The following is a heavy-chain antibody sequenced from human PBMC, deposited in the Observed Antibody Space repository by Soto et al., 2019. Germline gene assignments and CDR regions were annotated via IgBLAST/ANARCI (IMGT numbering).Heavy chain of an antibody. CDR3: ARDGGYSYGYRGGFDY. Sequence: SVKVSCKASGGTFSSYSISWVRQAPGQGLEWMGGIIPIFGTANYAQKFQGRVTITADESTSTAYMELSSLRSEDTAVYYCARDGGYSYGYRGGFDYWGQGTLVTVSS. CDR1: GGTFSSYS. D-gene: IGHD5-18*01. CDR2: IIPIFGTA. V-gene: IGHV1-69*13. J-gene: IGHJ4*02.